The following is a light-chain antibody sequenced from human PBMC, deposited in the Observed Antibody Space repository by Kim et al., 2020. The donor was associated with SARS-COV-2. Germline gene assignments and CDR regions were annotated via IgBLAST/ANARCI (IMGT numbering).Light chain of an antibody. J-gene: IGLJ3*02. CDR1: SGINVGTYR. Sequence: LTCTLRSGINVGTYRIYWYRQRLGSPPQYLLRYKSDSDKQQGSGVPSRFSGSKDASANAGILLISGLQSEDEADYYCMISHNGAWVFGGGTQLTVL. V-gene: IGLV5-45*02. CDR3: MISHNGAWV. CDR2: YKSDSDK.